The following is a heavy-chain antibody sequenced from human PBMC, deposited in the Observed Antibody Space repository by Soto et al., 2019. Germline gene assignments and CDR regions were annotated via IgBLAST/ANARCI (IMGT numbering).Heavy chain of an antibody. J-gene: IGHJ4*02. CDR3: ARVEGVAIPHY. Sequence: GGSLRLSCTASGFTFGEYAVNWFRQAPGKGLEWVGLIRRKVYGGTTEYASSVKGRFTISRDDSKSIADLQMNSLKTEDTAVYYCARVEGVAIPHYWGQGTLVTVSS. CDR1: GFTFGEYA. V-gene: IGHV3-49*03. D-gene: IGHD2-15*01. CDR2: IRRKVYGGTT.